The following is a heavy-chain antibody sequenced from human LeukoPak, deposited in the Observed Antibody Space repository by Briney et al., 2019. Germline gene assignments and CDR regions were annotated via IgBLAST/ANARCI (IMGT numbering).Heavy chain of an antibody. V-gene: IGHV1-69*13. D-gene: IGHD3-3*01. CDR1: GGTFSSYA. Sequence: ASVKVSCKASGGTFSSYAISWVRQAPGQGLEWMGGIIPIFGTANYAQKFQGRVTITADESTSTAYMELSSLRSEDTAVYYCASSGTIFGVVQYYYYYGMDVWGQGTTVTVSS. CDR2: IIPIFGTA. J-gene: IGHJ6*02. CDR3: ASSGTIFGVVQYYYYYGMDV.